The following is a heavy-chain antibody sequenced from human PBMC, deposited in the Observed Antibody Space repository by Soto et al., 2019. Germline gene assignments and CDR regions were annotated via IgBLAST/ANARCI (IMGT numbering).Heavy chain of an antibody. V-gene: IGHV1-18*01. CDR1: GYGFTTYG. D-gene: IGHD1-1*01. Sequence: QVHLVQSGAEVKKPGASVKVSCKGSGYGFTTYGITWVRQAPGQGLEWMAWISAHNGNTNYAQKLQGRVTVTRETPTRTAYMELRSLRSDDTAVYYCARGRYGDYWGQGALVTVSS. CDR2: ISAHNGNT. CDR3: ARGRYGDY. J-gene: IGHJ4*02.